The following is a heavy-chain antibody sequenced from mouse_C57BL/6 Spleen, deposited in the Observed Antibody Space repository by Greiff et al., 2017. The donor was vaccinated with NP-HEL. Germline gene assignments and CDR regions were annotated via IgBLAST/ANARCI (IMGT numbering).Heavy chain of an antibody. Sequence: EVQVVESGGDLVKPGGSLKLSCAASGFTFSSYGMSWVRQTPDKRLEWVATISSGGSYTYYPDSVKGRFTISRDNAKNTLYLQMSSLKSEDTAMYYCARYYYGSSGYFDYWGQGTTLTVSS. J-gene: IGHJ2*01. CDR2: ISSGGSYT. CDR3: ARYYYGSSGYFDY. CDR1: GFTFSSYG. V-gene: IGHV5-6*01. D-gene: IGHD1-1*01.